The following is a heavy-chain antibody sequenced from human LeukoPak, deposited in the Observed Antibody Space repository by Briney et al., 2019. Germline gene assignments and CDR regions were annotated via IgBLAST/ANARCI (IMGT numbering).Heavy chain of an antibody. D-gene: IGHD3-22*01. CDR1: GYRFTSYW. V-gene: IGHV5-51*01. CDR3: ARRDSSNWDFDY. Sequence: GESLKISCQGSGYRFTSYWIGWVRQMPGKGLEWMGIIYAGDSDTTYSPTFQGQVTISVDKSISTAYLQWSSLKASDTATYYCARRDSSNWDFDYWGQGTLVTVSS. J-gene: IGHJ4*02. CDR2: IYAGDSDT.